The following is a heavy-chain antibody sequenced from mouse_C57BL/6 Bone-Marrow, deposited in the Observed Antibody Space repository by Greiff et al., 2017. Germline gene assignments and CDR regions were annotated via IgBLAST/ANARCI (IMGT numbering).Heavy chain of an antibody. CDR2: IDPETGGT. V-gene: IGHV1-15*01. Sequence: QVQLQQSGAELVRPGASVTLSCKASGYTFTDYEMHWVKQTPVHGLEWIGAIDPETGGTAYNQKFKGKAILTADKSSSTAYMELRSLTSEDSAVYYCTREGNGRSWACWGQRALVTVS. D-gene: IGHD1-1*01. J-gene: IGHJ3*01. CDR3: TREGNGRSWAC. CDR1: GYTFTDYE.